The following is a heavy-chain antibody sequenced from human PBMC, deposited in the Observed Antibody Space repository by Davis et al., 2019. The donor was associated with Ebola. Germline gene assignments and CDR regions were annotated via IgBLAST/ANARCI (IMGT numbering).Heavy chain of an antibody. J-gene: IGHJ4*02. CDR3: ARERRIAVAGTYFDY. D-gene: IGHD6-19*01. Sequence: ASVKVSCKASGYTFTSYYMHWVRQAPGQGLEWMGIINPSGGSTSYAQKFQGRVTMTRDTSTSTVYMELSSLRSEDTAVYYCARERRIAVAGTYFDYWGQGTLVTVTS. CDR1: GYTFTSYY. V-gene: IGHV1-46*01. CDR2: INPSGGST.